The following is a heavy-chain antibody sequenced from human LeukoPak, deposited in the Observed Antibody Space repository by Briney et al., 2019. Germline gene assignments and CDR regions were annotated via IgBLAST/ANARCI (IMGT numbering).Heavy chain of an antibody. Sequence: GGSLRLSCAASGFIFSSYDMHWVRQATGKGLESVSAIGTAGDTYSPGSVKGRFTISGENAKNSLYLQMNSLRDGDTAVYYCARGRGAGLAGFDAFDIWGQGTMVTVSS. CDR1: GFIFSSYD. CDR3: ARGRGAGLAGFDAFDI. V-gene: IGHV3-13*01. J-gene: IGHJ3*02. CDR2: IGTAGDT. D-gene: IGHD1-26*01.